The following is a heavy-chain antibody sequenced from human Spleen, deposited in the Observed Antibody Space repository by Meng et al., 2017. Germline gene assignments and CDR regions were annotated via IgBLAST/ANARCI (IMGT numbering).Heavy chain of an antibody. J-gene: IGHJ4*02. CDR2: IYQSGST. V-gene: IGHV4-38-2*01. CDR1: GYSITGSYN. D-gene: IGHD5-18*01. CDR3: ARKARYSYGYAY. Sequence: SETLSLTCAVSGYSITGSYNWGWIRQSPGKGLEWIGSIYQSGSTYYNPSLKSRVTMSTDTSKNQFSLKLTSVTAADTAVYYCARKARYSYGYAYWGQGTLVTVSS.